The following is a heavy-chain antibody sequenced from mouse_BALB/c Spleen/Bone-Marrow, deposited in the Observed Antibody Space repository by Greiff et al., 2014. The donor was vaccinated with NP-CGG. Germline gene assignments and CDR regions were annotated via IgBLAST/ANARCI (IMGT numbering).Heavy chain of an antibody. Sequence: EVNVVESGGGLVQPGGSRKLSCAASGITFRNFGTHWVRQAPEKGLEWVAYISSGSSTIYYADTLKGRFTISRDNPKNTLFLQMTSLRSEDTAMYYCARIGRARGYAMDYWGQGTSVTVSS. CDR1: GITFRNFG. V-gene: IGHV5-17*02. D-gene: IGHD3-3*01. J-gene: IGHJ4*01. CDR3: ARIGRARGYAMDY. CDR2: ISSGSSTI.